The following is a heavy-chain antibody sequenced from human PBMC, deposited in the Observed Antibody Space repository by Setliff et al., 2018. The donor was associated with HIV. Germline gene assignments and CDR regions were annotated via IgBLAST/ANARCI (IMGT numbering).Heavy chain of an antibody. CDR1: GGSFSDNY. V-gene: IGHV3-7*03. Sequence: PSETLSLTCAVYGGSFSDNYWSWIRQSPGKGLEWMANIKEDGSEKYYVDSVKGRFTISRDNAENSLYLQMNSLTAEDTAVYYCAKVALPLGSESDAFDIWGQGTMVTVSS. J-gene: IGHJ3*02. CDR2: IKEDGSEK. D-gene: IGHD2-15*01. CDR3: AKVALPLGSESDAFDI.